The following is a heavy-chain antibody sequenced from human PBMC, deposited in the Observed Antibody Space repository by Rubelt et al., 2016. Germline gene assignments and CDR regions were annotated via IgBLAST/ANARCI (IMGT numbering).Heavy chain of an antibody. CDR3: ARRRRYSGSSYWYFDL. Sequence: QVQLQQWGAGLLKPSETLSLTCAVYGGSFSGYYWSWIRQPPGKGLEWIGEINHSGSTNYNPSLKSRVTISVDKAKNPFALKLGSVTAADTAVYYGARRRRYSGSSYWYFDLWGRGTLVTVSS. CDR2: INHSGST. CDR1: GGSFSGYY. D-gene: IGHD1-26*01. V-gene: IGHV4-34*01. J-gene: IGHJ2*01.